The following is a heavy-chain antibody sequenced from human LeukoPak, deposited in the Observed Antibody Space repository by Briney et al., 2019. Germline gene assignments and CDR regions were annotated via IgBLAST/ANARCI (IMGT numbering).Heavy chain of an antibody. V-gene: IGHV4-34*01. CDR2: INHSGST. Sequence: PSETLSLTCAVYGGSFSGYYWSWIRQPPGKGLEWLGEINHSGSTNYNPSLKSRVTISVDTSKNQFSLKLSSVTAADTAVYYCARGRDQKYYYYYYYMDVWGKGTTVTVSS. CDR3: ARGRDQKYYYYYYYMDV. CDR1: GGSFSGYY. J-gene: IGHJ6*03.